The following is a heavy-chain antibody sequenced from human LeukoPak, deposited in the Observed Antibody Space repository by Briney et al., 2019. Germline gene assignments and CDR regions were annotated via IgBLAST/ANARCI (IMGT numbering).Heavy chain of an antibody. CDR1: GFTFSSYA. V-gene: IGHV3-30*04. D-gene: IGHD6-19*01. CDR2: ISYDGSNK. CDR3: ARDRALYSSGWYVGAFDI. Sequence: PGGSLRLSCAASGFTFSSYAMHWVRQAPGKGLEWVAVISYDGSNKYYADSVKGRFTISRDNSKNTLYLQMNSLRAEDAAVYYCARDRALYSSGWYVGAFDIWGQGTMVTVSS. J-gene: IGHJ3*02.